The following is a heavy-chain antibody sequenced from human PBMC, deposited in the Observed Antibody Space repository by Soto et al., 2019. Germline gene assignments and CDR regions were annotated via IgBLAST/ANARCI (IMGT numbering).Heavy chain of an antibody. CDR3: AKDPLYALGNWFDP. J-gene: IGHJ5*02. D-gene: IGHD4-17*01. V-gene: IGHV3-23*01. Sequence: EVQLLKSGGGLVQPGGSLRLSCVASGFTFSSYAMNWVRQAPGKGLEWVSTINSNGASTFYADSVKGRFTISRDNSKSTLYLQMNSLRAEDTAMYYCAKDPLYALGNWFDPWGQGILVTVSS. CDR2: INSNGAST. CDR1: GFTFSSYA.